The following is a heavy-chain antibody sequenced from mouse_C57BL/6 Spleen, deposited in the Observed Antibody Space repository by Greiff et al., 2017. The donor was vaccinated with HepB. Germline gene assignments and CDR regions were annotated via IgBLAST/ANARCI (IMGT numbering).Heavy chain of an antibody. D-gene: IGHD1-1*01. V-gene: IGHV1-15*01. CDR1: GYTFTDYE. J-gene: IGHJ1*03. Sequence: QVQLKESGAELVRPGASVTLSCKASGYTFTDYEMHWVKQTPVHGLEWIGAIDPETGGTAYNQKFKGKAILTADKSSSTAYMELRSLTSEDSAVYYCTRGSGLYWYFDVWGTGTTVTVSS. CDR2: IDPETGGT. CDR3: TRGSGLYWYFDV.